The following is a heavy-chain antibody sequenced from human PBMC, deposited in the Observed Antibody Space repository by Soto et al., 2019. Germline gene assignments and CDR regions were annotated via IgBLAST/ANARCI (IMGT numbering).Heavy chain of an antibody. CDR3: AKSDIVATISVNYYYYGMDV. CDR2: TYYRSKWYN. J-gene: IGHJ6*02. D-gene: IGHD5-12*01. CDR1: GDSVSSNSAA. Sequence: SQTLSLTCAISGDSVSSNSAAWNWIRQSPSRGLEWLGRTYYRSKWYNDYAVSVKSRITINPDTSKNQFSLQLNSVTPEDTAVYYCAKSDIVATISVNYYYYGMDVWGQGTTVTVSS. V-gene: IGHV6-1*01.